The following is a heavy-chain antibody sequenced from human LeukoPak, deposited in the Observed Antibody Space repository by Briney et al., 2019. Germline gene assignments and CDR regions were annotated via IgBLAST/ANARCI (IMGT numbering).Heavy chain of an antibody. D-gene: IGHD5-24*01. Sequence: ASVKVSCRASGYTFTSYNMHWVRQAPGQGLEWMGIINPSGGSTSYAQKFQGRVTMTRDTSTSTVYMELSSLRSEDTAVYYCARTRDDYTHADYWGQGTLVTVSS. CDR2: INPSGGST. CDR1: GYTFTSYN. J-gene: IGHJ4*02. V-gene: IGHV1-46*01. CDR3: ARTRDDYTHADY.